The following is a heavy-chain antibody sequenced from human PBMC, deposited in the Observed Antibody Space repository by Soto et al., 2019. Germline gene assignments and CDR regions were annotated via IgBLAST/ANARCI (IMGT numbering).Heavy chain of an antibody. CDR1: GFTFSSYG. CDR3: ARVFESYYYGMDV. V-gene: IGHV3-33*01. D-gene: IGHD3-3*01. Sequence: QVQLVESGGGVVQPGRSLRLSCAASGFTFSSYGMHWVHQAPGKGLEWVAVIWYDGSNKYYADSVKGRFTISRDNSKNTLYLQMNSLRAEDTAVYYCARVFESYYYGMDVWGQGTTVTVSS. CDR2: IWYDGSNK. J-gene: IGHJ6*02.